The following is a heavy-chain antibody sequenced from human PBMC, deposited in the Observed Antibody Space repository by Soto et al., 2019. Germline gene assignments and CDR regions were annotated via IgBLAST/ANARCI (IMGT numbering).Heavy chain of an antibody. J-gene: IGHJ4*02. CDR2: ISGSGESI. CDR3: AKQETVDTGHY. V-gene: IGHV3-23*01. CDR1: GFSFSNYV. Sequence: EVQLLESGGGLVQPGGSLRLSCAASGFSFSNYVMSWVRQAPGKGLEWVSAISGSGESIYYADSVKGRFTTSRDNYKNTLYLQMNSLRAGDTAVYYCAKQETVDTGHYWGQGTLVTVSS. D-gene: IGHD5-18*01.